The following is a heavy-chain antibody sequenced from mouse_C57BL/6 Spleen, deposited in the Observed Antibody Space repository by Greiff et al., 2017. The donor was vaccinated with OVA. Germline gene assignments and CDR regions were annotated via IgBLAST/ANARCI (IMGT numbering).Heavy chain of an antibody. CDR3: ARPPTVGRGDYAMDY. V-gene: IGHV14-3*01. J-gene: IGHJ4*01. CDR1: GFNIKNTY. CDR2: IDPANGNT. Sequence: EVMLVESVAELVRPGASVKLSCTASGFNIKNTYMHWVKQRPEQGLEWIGRIDPANGNTKYAPKFQGKATITADTSSNTAYLQLSSLTSEDTAIYYCARPPTVGRGDYAMDYWGQGTSVTVSA. D-gene: IGHD1-1*01.